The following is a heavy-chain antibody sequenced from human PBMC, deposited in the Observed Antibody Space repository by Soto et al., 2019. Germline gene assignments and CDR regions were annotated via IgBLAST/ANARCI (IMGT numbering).Heavy chain of an antibody. V-gene: IGHV3-7*01. CDR1: GFTFSSYW. CDR3: ARVYRDKADNWNYFDY. Sequence: VGSLRLSCAASGFTFSSYWMSWVRQAPGKGLEWVANIKQDGSEKYYVDSVKGRFTISRDNAKNSLYLQMNSLRAEDTAVYYCARVYRDKADNWNYFDYWGQGTLVTVSS. J-gene: IGHJ4*02. D-gene: IGHD1-20*01. CDR2: IKQDGSEK.